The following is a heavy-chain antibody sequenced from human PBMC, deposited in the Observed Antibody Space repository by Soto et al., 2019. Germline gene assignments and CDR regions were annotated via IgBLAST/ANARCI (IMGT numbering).Heavy chain of an antibody. CDR3: ARERGVGGNLDY. CDR1: GGSISSGGYY. D-gene: IGHD3-16*01. CDR2: IYYSGST. V-gene: IGHV4-31*03. Sequence: QVQLQESGPGLVKPSQTLSLTCTVSGGSISSGGYYWSWIRQHPGKGLEWIGYIYYSGSTYYNPSLKSRXXIXVXXSKNQFSLKLSSVTAADTAVYYCARERGVGGNLDYWGQGTLVTVSS. J-gene: IGHJ4*02.